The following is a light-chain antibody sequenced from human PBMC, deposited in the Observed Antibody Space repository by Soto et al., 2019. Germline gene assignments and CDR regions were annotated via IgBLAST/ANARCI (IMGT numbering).Light chain of an antibody. V-gene: IGLV2-14*01. CDR3: SSYTSSTTWV. Sequence: QSALTQPASVSGSPGQSITISCTGTSSDVGAYNYVSWYQQHPGKAPKLMIYEVSYRPSGVSDRFSCSRSGNTASLTISGLQAEDESDYYCSSYTSSTTWVFGGGTKLTVL. J-gene: IGLJ3*02. CDR2: EVS. CDR1: SSDVGAYNY.